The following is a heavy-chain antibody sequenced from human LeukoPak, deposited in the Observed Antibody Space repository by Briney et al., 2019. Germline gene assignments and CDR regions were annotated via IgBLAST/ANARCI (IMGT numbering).Heavy chain of an antibody. Sequence: GGSLRLSCAASGFTFSSYGMHWVRQAPGKGLEWVAFIRYDGSNKYYADSVKGRFTISRDNSKNTLYLQMNSLRAEDTAVYYCAKDRCSSTSCPGGGSFDYWGQGTLVTVSS. CDR3: AKDRCSSTSCPGGGSFDY. CDR1: GFTFSSYG. D-gene: IGHD2-2*01. J-gene: IGHJ4*02. CDR2: IRYDGSNK. V-gene: IGHV3-30*02.